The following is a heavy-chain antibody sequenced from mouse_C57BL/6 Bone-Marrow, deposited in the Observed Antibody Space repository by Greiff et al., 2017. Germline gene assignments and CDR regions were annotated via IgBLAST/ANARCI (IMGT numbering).Heavy chain of an antibody. V-gene: IGHV2-3*01. CDR3: AKTLYDCSFAD. J-gene: IGHJ3*01. CDR2: IWGDGST. CDR1: GFSLTSYG. Sequence: VKLVESGPGLVAPSQSLSITCTVSGFSLTSYGVSWVRQPPGKGLEWLGVIWGDGSTNYNSALMSRLSITKEHSKSQVFLKLNSLQTDDTATYYCAKTLYDCSFADWGQGTLVTVSA. D-gene: IGHD2-3*01.